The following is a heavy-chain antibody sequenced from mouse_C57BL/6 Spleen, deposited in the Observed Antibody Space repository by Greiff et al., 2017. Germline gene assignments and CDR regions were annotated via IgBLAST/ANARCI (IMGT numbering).Heavy chain of an antibody. V-gene: IGHV5-9-1*02. J-gene: IGHJ4*01. CDR1: GFTFSSYA. D-gene: IGHD1-1*01. Sequence: EVHLVESGEGLVKPGGSLKLSCAASGFTFSSYAMSWVRQTPEKRLEWVAYISSGGDYIYYADTVKGRFTISRDNARNTLYLQMSSLKSEDTAMYYCTRDHYGSSYAMDYWGQGTSVTVSS. CDR3: TRDHYGSSYAMDY. CDR2: ISSGGDYI.